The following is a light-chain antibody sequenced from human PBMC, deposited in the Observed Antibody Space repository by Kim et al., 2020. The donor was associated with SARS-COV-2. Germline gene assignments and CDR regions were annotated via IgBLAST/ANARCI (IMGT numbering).Light chain of an antibody. CDR1: HNVSSGY. Sequence: LPGESTTHSCWAGHNVSSGYLSWYQHEPGLSPRLLFYGASSRATGIPDGFSGSGSGTDFTLTISRLEPEDFAVYYCQQYGSSPWTFGQGTKVEIK. J-gene: IGKJ1*01. CDR2: GAS. V-gene: IGKV3-20*01. CDR3: QQYGSSPWT.